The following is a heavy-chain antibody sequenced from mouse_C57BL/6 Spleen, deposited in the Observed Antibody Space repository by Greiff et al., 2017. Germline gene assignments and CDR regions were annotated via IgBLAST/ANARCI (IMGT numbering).Heavy chain of an antibody. CDR2: INPGSGGT. CDR1: GYAFTNYL. CDR3: ARSADYDYVWFAY. J-gene: IGHJ3*01. V-gene: IGHV1-54*01. Sequence: VQLQQSGAELVRPGTSVKVSCKASGYAFTNYLIEWVKQRPGQGLEWIGVINPGSGGTNYNEKFKGKATLTADKSSSTAYMQLSSLTSEDSAVYFCARSADYDYVWFAYWGQGTLVTVSA. D-gene: IGHD2-4*01.